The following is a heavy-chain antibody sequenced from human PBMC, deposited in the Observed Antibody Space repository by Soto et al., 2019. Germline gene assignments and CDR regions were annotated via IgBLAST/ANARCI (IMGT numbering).Heavy chain of an antibody. CDR3: AKDQYSGSYWGVSYYYGMDV. CDR2: ISYDGSNK. V-gene: IGHV3-30*18. J-gene: IGHJ6*02. D-gene: IGHD1-26*01. CDR1: GCTFSSYS. Sequence: WVSLRLSGSASGCTFSSYSMHSVRRAPGKGLHWVAVISYDGSNKYYADSVKCRFTISRDNSKNTLYLQMNSQRAEDTAVYYCAKDQYSGSYWGVSYYYGMDVWGQGTTVTVSS.